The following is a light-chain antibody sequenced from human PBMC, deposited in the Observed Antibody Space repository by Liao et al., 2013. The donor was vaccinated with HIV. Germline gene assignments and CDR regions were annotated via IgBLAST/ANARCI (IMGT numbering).Light chain of an antibody. J-gene: IGLJ2*01. V-gene: IGLV3-21*01. Sequence: SYELTQPPSVSVAPGKTARITCGGNNIGSKSVHWYQQKPGQAPVLVIYQDTKRPSGIPERFSGSNSGNTATLTISGTQAMDAADYYCQAWDSSTEVFGGGTKLTVL. CDR2: QDT. CDR1: NIGSKS. CDR3: QAWDSSTEV.